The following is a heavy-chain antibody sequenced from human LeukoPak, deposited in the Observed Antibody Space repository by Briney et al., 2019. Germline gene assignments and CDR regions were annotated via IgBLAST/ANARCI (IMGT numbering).Heavy chain of an antibody. Sequence: SETLSLTCTVSGGSISSGGYYWSWIRQHPGKGLEWIGYIYYSGSTYYSPSLKSRVTISVDTSKSQFSLKLSSVTAADTAVYYCARGVDGDYWGQGTLVTVSS. V-gene: IGHV4-31*03. CDR1: GGSISSGGYY. J-gene: IGHJ4*02. CDR3: ARGVDGDY. CDR2: IYYSGST. D-gene: IGHD5-24*01.